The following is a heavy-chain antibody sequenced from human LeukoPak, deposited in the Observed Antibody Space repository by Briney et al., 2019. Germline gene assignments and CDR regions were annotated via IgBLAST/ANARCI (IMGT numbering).Heavy chain of an antibody. CDR1: GFIFSTYW. CDR3: ARRGTSSSWAYFDY. Sequence: GGSLRLSCAASGFIFSTYWLTWVRQAPGKGLEWVANINQDGSEIYYVDSVQGRFTISRDNVDNSLYLQMNSLGAEDTAVYYCARRGTSSSWAYFDYWGQGTLVTVSS. V-gene: IGHV3-7*05. CDR2: INQDGSEI. J-gene: IGHJ4*02. D-gene: IGHD6-13*01.